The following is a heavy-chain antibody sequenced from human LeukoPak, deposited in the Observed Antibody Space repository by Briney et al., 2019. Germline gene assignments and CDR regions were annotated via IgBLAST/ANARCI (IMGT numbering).Heavy chain of an antibody. J-gene: IGHJ4*02. CDR3: ARGFYGSGSQFDY. CDR1: GGSISSGDYP. CDR2: ILHTGNT. Sequence: PSETLSLTCTVSGGSISSGDYPWSWIRQPPGKGLEWIGYILHTGNTSYNPSLKSRVTISVDMSKNQPSLKLSSVTAADTAVYYCARGFYGSGSQFDYWGQGTLVTVSS. D-gene: IGHD3-10*01. V-gene: IGHV4-30-2*01.